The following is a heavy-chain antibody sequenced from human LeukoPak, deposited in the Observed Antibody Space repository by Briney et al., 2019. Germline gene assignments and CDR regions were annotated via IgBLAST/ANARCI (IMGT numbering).Heavy chain of an antibody. D-gene: IGHD6-25*01. CDR3: ARAAATTWPYYYMDV. CDR1: GFTFSAYW. CDR2: INPDGTGT. J-gene: IGHJ6*03. Sequence: GGSLRLSCAASGFTFSAYWMHWVRHAPGKGLVWVSRINPDGTGTFYADSVKGRFTFSRYNARNTLSLQMNSLRADDTAVYYCARAAATTWPYYYMDVWGKGTTVTVSS. V-gene: IGHV3-74*01.